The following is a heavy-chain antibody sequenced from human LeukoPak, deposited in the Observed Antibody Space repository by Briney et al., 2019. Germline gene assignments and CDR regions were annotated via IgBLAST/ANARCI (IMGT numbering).Heavy chain of an antibody. CDR3: ARNGRSSSSARTPYYFDY. CDR1: GFTFSSYA. D-gene: IGHD6-6*01. CDR2: ISSSSSTI. Sequence: GGSLRLSCAASGFTFSSYAMSWVRQAPGKGLEWVSYISSSSSTIYYADSVKGRFTISRDNAKNSLYLQMNSLRAEDTAVYYCARNGRSSSSARTPYYFDYWGQGTLVTVSS. J-gene: IGHJ4*02. V-gene: IGHV3-48*04.